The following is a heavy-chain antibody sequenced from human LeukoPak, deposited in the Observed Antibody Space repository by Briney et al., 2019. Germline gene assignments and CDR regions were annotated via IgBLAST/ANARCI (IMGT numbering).Heavy chain of an antibody. CDR2: ISAYNGNT. J-gene: IGHJ4*02. CDR1: GYTFTSYG. V-gene: IGHV1-18*01. D-gene: IGHD3-22*01. CDR3: ARDTYYYDSSGYYLN. Sequence: GASVKVSCKASGYTFTSYGISWVRQAPGQGLEWMGWISAYNGNTNYAQKLQGRVTMTTDTSTSTAYMELRSLRSDDTAVYYCARDTYYYDSSGYYLNGGQGTLVTVSS.